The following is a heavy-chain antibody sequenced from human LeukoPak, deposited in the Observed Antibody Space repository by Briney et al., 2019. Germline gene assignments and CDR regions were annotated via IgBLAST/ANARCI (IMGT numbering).Heavy chain of an antibody. CDR1: GFTLSYYW. V-gene: IGHV3-74*01. D-gene: IGHD1/OR15-1a*01. CDR2: INGDGSSA. J-gene: IGHJ5*02. CDR3: TRDPRNKGFDP. Sequence: GGSLRLSCAASGFTLSYYWMHWVRQAPGKGLVWVSCINGDGSSANYADSVKGRFTISRDNAKNTLYLEMNSLRAEDTAVYYCTRDPRNKGFDPWGQGTLVTVSS.